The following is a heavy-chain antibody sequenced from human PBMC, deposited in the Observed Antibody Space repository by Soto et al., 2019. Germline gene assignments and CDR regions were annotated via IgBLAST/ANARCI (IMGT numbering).Heavy chain of an antibody. V-gene: IGHV3-30*18. D-gene: IGHD2-15*01. CDR2: ISYDGSNK. CDR3: AKATLYCSGGSCYYYYYYYGMDV. Sequence: GGSLRLSCAASGFTFSSYGMHWVRQAPGKGLEWVAVISYDGSNKYYADSVKGRFTISRDNSKNTLYLQMNSLRAEDTAVYYCAKATLYCSGGSCYYYYYYYGMDVWGQGTTVTVSS. J-gene: IGHJ6*02. CDR1: GFTFSSYG.